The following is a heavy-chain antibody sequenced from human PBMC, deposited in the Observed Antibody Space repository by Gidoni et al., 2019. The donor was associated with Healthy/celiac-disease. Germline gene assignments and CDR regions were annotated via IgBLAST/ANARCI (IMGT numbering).Heavy chain of an antibody. CDR2: IYYSGST. J-gene: IGHJ4*02. V-gene: IGHV4-39*01. CDR3: ARLPSGNGGNSY. D-gene: IGHD2-21*02. CDR1: GGSISSSSYY. Sequence: QLQLQESGPGLVKPSETLSLTCTVSGGSISSSSYYWGWIRQPPGKGLEWIGSIYYSGSTYYNPSLKSRVTISVDTSKNQFSLKLSSVTAADTAVYYCARLPSGNGGNSYWGQGTLVTVSS.